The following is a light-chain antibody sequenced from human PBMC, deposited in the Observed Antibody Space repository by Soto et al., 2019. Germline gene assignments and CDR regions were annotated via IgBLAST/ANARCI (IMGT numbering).Light chain of an antibody. J-gene: IGLJ1*01. CDR1: SSVVGGYDY. V-gene: IGLV2-8*01. CDR3: SSYAGSTPYV. Sequence: QSVLTQPPSASGSPGQSVAISCTGTSSVVGGYDYVPWYQQHPGKAPKLMIYDVTKRPSGVPDRFSGSKSGNTASLTVSGLQAEDEADYYCSSYAGSTPYVFGTGTKVTVL. CDR2: DVT.